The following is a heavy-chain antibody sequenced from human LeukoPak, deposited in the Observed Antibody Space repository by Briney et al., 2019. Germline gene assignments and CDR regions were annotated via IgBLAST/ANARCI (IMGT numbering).Heavy chain of an antibody. CDR1: GYTFTSYD. Sequence: GASVKVSCKASGYTFTSYDINWVRQATGRGLEWMGWMNPNSGNTGYAQKFQGRVTMTRNTSISTAYMELSSLRSEDTAVYYCARGDLKYYDSSGYYPWGQGTLVTVSS. J-gene: IGHJ5*02. D-gene: IGHD3-22*01. V-gene: IGHV1-8*01. CDR2: MNPNSGNT. CDR3: ARGDLKYYDSSGYYP.